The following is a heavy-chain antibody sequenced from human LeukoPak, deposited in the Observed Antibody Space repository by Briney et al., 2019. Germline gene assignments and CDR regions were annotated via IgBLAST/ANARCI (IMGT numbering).Heavy chain of an antibody. CDR3: ARRIAAAGTFDY. J-gene: IGHJ4*02. Sequence: PSETLSLTCTVSGGSISSGGYCWSWIRQHPGKGLEWFGYIYYSGSTYYNPSLKRRVTISVDTSKNQFSLKLSSVTAADTAVYYCARRIAAAGTFDYWGQGTLVTVSS. CDR1: GGSISSGGYC. D-gene: IGHD6-13*01. CDR2: IYYSGST. V-gene: IGHV4-31*03.